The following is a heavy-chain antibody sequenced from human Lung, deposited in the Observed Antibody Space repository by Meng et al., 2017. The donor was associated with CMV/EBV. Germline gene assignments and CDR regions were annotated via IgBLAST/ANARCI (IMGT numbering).Heavy chain of an antibody. J-gene: IGHJ4*02. D-gene: IGHD2-21*01. CDR2: IYPSDSDT. CDR1: GYSFASYC. V-gene: IGHV5-51*01. CDR3: ARRPFLYCGTDCVFDF. Sequence: GESLKISCEGSGYSFASYCIGWVRQMPGKGLEWMGIIYPSDSDTIYNPSFQGQVTISADTSISAAYLQWNSLKASDTAMYYCARRPFLYCGTDCVFDFWGQGXLVTVSS.